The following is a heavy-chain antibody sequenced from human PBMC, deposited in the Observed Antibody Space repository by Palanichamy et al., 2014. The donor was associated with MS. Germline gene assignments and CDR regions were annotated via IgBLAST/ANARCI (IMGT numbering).Heavy chain of an antibody. CDR2: ISYDGSNK. J-gene: IGHJ4*02. D-gene: IGHD1-26*01. CDR3: ARDRVWEGNSGSYLEEVDY. Sequence: QVQLVESGGGVVQPGRSLRLSCAASGFTFSSYAMHWVRQAPGKGLEWVAVISYDGSNKYYADSVKGRFTISRDNSKNTLYLQMNSLRAEDTAVYYCARDRVWEGNSGSYLEEVDYWGQGTLVTVSS. CDR1: GFTFSSYA. V-gene: IGHV3-30*04.